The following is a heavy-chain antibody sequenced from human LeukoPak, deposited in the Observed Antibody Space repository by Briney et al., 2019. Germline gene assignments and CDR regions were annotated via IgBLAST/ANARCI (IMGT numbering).Heavy chain of an antibody. CDR3: AKDNRRHYTSGPNPDSLH. CDR1: GFIFNNYA. V-gene: IGHV3-9*01. D-gene: IGHD6-19*01. CDR2: ISWNSGTI. J-gene: IGHJ4*02. Sequence: GRSLRLSCAGSGFIFNNYAMHWVRQPPGKGLEWISGISWNSGTIDYADSVRGRFTISRDNAKNSLYLQMDSLRVEDTAFYYCAKDNRRHYTSGPNPDSLHWGQGALVTVSS.